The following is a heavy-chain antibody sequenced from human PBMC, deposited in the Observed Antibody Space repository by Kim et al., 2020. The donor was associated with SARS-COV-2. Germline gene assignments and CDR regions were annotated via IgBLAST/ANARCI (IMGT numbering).Heavy chain of an antibody. J-gene: IGHJ6*02. D-gene: IGHD5-18*01. CDR3: ARDSIQLFSIYYYYYGMDV. V-gene: IGHV3-11*06. Sequence: GRFTIARDNAKNSLYLQMNSLRAEDTAVYYCARDSIQLFSIYYYYYGMDVWGQGTTVTVSS.